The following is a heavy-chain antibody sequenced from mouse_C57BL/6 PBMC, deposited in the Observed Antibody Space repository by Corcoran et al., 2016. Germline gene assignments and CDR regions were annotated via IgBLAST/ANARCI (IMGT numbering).Heavy chain of an antibody. Sequence: EVQLQQSGPVLVKPGASVKMSCKASGYTFTDYYMNWVKQSHGKSLEWIGVINPYNGGTSYNQKFKGKATLTVDKSSSTAYMELTSLTSEDSAVYYWARGGLYYDYVAWFAYWGQGTLVTVST. CDR1: GYTFTDYY. CDR3: ARGGLYYDYVAWFAY. CDR2: INPYNGGT. V-gene: IGHV1-19*01. J-gene: IGHJ3*01. D-gene: IGHD2-4*01.